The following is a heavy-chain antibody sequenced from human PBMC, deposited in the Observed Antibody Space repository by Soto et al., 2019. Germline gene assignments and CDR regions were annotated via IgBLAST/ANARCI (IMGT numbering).Heavy chain of an antibody. CDR3: ARGTLSRVVAAITNWFDP. CDR1: GGSFSGYY. V-gene: IGHV4-34*01. CDR2: INHSGST. D-gene: IGHD2-15*01. J-gene: IGHJ5*02. Sequence: SETLSLTCAVYGGSFSGYYWSWIRQPPWKGLEWIGEINHSGSTNYNPSLKSRVTISVDTSKNQFSLKLSSVTAADTAVYYCARGTLSRVVAAITNWFDPWGQGTLVTVSS.